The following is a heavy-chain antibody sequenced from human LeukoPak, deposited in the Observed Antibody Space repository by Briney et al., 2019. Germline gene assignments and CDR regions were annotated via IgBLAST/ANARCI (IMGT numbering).Heavy chain of an antibody. J-gene: IGHJ3*02. V-gene: IGHV4-34*01. Sequence: SETLSLTCGVYGGSFSGYYWSWIRQPPGKGLEWIGEINHSGSTNYNPSLKSRVTISVDTSKNQFSLKLSSVTAADTAVYYCARRQAARDAFDIWGQGTMVTVSS. D-gene: IGHD6-6*01. CDR2: INHSGST. CDR3: ARRQAARDAFDI. CDR1: GGSFSGYY.